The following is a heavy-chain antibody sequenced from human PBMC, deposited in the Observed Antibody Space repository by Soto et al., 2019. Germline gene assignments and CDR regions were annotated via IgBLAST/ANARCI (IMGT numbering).Heavy chain of an antibody. J-gene: IGHJ5*02. Sequence: PSETLSLTCTVSGGSISRYYWSWIRQPPGKGLEWIGYIYYSGSTNYNPSLKSRVTISVDTSKNQFSLKLSSVTAADTAVYYCARDRGRTGITLSPWGQGPLVTVS. V-gene: IGHV4-59*12. CDR1: GGSISRYY. D-gene: IGHD3-16*01. CDR2: IYYSGST. CDR3: ARDRGRTGITLSP.